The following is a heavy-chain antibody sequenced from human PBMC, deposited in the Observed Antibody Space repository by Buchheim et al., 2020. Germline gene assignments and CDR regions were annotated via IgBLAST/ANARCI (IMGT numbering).Heavy chain of an antibody. V-gene: IGHV3-74*01. CDR2: INSDGSST. D-gene: IGHD5-18*01. Sequence: EVQLVESGGGLVQPGGSLRLSCAASGFTFSSYWMHWVRQAPGKGLVWVSRINSDGSSTSDADSVKGRGTISRENAKNTLYLQMNSLRSEDTALYYCARDRYKRTLYYYYGMDVWGQGTT. J-gene: IGHJ6*02. CDR3: ARDRYKRTLYYYYGMDV. CDR1: GFTFSSYW.